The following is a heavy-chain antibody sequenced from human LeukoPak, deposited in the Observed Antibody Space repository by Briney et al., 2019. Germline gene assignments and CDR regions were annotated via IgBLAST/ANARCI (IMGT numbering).Heavy chain of an antibody. V-gene: IGHV3-48*04. CDR2: FSSSGSTI. Sequence: GGSLRLSCAASGFTFSDYIRTWVRQAPGKGREWVSYFSSSGSTIYYGDSVKGRFTISRDNAKNSVYLQMNSLRAEDTAVYYCARDILTGSQSRFQHWGQGTLVTVSS. CDR1: GFTFSDYI. J-gene: IGHJ1*01. CDR3: ARDILTGSQSRFQH. D-gene: IGHD3-9*01.